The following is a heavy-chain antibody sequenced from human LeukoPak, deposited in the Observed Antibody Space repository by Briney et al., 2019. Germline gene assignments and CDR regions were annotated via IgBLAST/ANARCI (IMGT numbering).Heavy chain of an antibody. Sequence: ASGYVSCKASGYTSTTDYMRWVRHAPEQGLEWMGLNPSGGSTSYAQKFKGRVTMTRDMSTSTVYMELSSLRSEDTAVYYCARDRWWGLGWLELDYWGQGTLVTVSS. CDR2: NPSGGST. V-gene: IGHV1-46*01. J-gene: IGHJ4*02. CDR1: GYTSTTDY. D-gene: IGHD1-26*01. CDR3: ARDRWWGLGWLELDY.